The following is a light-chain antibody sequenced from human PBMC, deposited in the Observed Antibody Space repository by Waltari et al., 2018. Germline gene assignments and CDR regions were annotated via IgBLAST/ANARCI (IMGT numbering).Light chain of an antibody. Sequence: QSALTQPPSASGSPGQSVTISCPGTSSAVGAYNYVSWYHHHPGKAPKLMIYEVPKRPSGVPDRFSGSKSGNTASLTVSGLQAEDEADYYCSSYAGSNNYVFGTGTKVTVL. J-gene: IGLJ1*01. CDR3: SSYAGSNNYV. CDR1: SSAVGAYNY. V-gene: IGLV2-8*01. CDR2: EVP.